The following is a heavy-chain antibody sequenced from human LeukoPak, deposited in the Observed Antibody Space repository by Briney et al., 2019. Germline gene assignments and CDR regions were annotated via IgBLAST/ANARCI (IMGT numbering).Heavy chain of an antibody. CDR3: ARDLVGAAAGTDWFDP. D-gene: IGHD6-13*01. Sequence: PGTSLTLSCAASGFTFSSYAMHWVRQAPGKGLEWVAVISYDGSNKYYADSVKGRFTISRDNSKNTLYLQMNSLRAEDTAVYYCARDLVGAAAGTDWFDPWGQGTLVTVSS. CDR2: ISYDGSNK. J-gene: IGHJ5*02. CDR1: GFTFSSYA. V-gene: IGHV3-30-3*01.